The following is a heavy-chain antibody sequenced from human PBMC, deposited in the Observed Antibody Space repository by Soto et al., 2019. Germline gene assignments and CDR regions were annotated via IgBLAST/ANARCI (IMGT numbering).Heavy chain of an antibody. CDR3: AATTERYYYYYGIDV. CDR1: GYTFTSYY. CDR2: IVVGSGNT. D-gene: IGHD4-17*01. V-gene: IGHV1-58*02. J-gene: IGHJ6*02. Sequence: ASVKVSCKASGYTFTSYYMQWVRQARGQRLEWIGWIVVGSGNTNYAQKFQERVTITRDMSTSTAYMELSSLRSEDTAVYYCAATTERYYYYYGIDVWGQGTTVTVSS.